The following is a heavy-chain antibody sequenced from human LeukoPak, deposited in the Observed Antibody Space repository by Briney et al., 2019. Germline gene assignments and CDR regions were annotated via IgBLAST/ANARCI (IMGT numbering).Heavy chain of an antibody. CDR2: INSDGSST. J-gene: IGHJ5*02. V-gene: IGHV3-74*01. Sequence: QPGGSLRLSCAASGFTFSSYWMHWVRHAPGKGLVWVSRINSDGSSTSYADSVKGRFTISRGNAKNTLYLQMNSLRAEDTAVYYCARGVGYCSSTSCYWWFDPWGQGTLVTVSS. CDR1: GFTFSSYW. D-gene: IGHD2-2*01. CDR3: ARGVGYCSSTSCYWWFDP.